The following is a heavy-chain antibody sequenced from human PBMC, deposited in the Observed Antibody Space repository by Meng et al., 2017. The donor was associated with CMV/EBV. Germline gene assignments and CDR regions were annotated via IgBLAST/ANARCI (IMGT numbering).Heavy chain of an antibody. CDR3: ARGVVPAAIGGGGYRGYYFDY. Sequence: QAPGQGLEWKGGTIPILGKKNYAKRCQGRVTITADKSTSTAYVEMGSLRSEDTAVYYCARGVVPAAIGGGGYRGYYFDYWGQGNLVTVSS. V-gene: IGHV1-69*06. D-gene: IGHD2-2*02. CDR2: TIPILGKK. J-gene: IGHJ4*02.